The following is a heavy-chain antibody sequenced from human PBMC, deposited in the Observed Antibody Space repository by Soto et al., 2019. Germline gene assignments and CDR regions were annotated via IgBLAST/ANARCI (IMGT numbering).Heavy chain of an antibody. J-gene: IGHJ4*02. CDR2: IYYSGST. V-gene: IGHV4-39*01. CDR1: GGSISSSSYY. D-gene: IGHD2-2*02. CDR3: ARQYGWLYDY. Sequence: QLQLQESGPGLVKPSETLSLTCTVSGGSISSSSYYWGWIRQPPGKGLEWIGSIYYSGSTYYNPSLKSRVTISVDTSKNQFSLKLSSVTAPDTAVYYCARQYGWLYDYWGQGTLVTVSS.